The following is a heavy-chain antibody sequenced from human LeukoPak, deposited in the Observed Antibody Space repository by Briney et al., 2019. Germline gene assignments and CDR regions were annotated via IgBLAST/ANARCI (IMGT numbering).Heavy chain of an antibody. CDR2: INHSGST. CDR1: GGSFTGYY. V-gene: IGHV4-34*01. Sequence: ASESLSLTCAVYGGSFTGYYWSWIRQPPGKGLEWIGVINHSGSTNYNPYLKSRVTISVDTSKNQLSLKLSSVTAASTAVYYCASTAGYSTTNWFDPWGQGTLVTDSS. J-gene: IGHJ5*02. D-gene: IGHD5-18*01. CDR3: ASTAGYSTTNWFDP.